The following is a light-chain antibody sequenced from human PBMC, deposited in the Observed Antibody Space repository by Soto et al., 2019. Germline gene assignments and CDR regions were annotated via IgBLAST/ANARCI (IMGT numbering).Light chain of an antibody. J-gene: IGLJ3*02. CDR2: NNN. CDR3: AAWDDSLSGPV. Sequence: QSVLTQPPSASGTPGQRVTISCSGSRASIGSNTVTWYQHLPGAAPKLLVYNNNQRPSGVPDRVSGSKSDTSASLAISGLQFEDEAVYYCAAWDDSLSGPVFGGGTKVTVL. V-gene: IGLV1-44*01. CDR1: RASIGSNT.